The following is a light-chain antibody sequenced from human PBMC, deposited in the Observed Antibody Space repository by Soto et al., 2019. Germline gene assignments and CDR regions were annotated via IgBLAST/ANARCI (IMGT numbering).Light chain of an antibody. CDR2: GAS. CDR3: QQYNIWGS. Sequence: EIVMTQSPDSLSVSPGERATLSCRASQDVKKDVAWYQQKHGQPPRLLIYGASTRATDVQARFSGSGSGTYFTLTINSLQSDDSAVYYCQQYNIWGSFGGGAKVEIK. V-gene: IGKV3-15*01. J-gene: IGKJ4*01. CDR1: QDVKKD.